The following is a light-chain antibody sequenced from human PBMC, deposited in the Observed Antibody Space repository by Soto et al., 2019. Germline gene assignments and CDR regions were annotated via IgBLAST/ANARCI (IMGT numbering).Light chain of an antibody. V-gene: IGKV3-15*01. CDR2: GAS. J-gene: IGKJ4*01. Sequence: EIVMTQSPATLSVSPGERATLSCRASQSVFSNLALYQQKPGQAPRLLIYGASTRATGIPARFSGSGSGTEFTLTISSLQSEDFAFYYCQQYNNWPPLTFGGGTRVEIK. CDR1: QSVFSN. CDR3: QQYNNWPPLT.